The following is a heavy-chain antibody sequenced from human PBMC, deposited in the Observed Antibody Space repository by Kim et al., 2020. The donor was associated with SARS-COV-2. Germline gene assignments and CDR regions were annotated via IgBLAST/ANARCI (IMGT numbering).Heavy chain of an antibody. CDR1: GFTFSSYA. CDR2: ISGSGGST. CDR3: AKFYYDSSGYYYGLAPDAFDI. V-gene: IGHV3-23*01. D-gene: IGHD3-22*01. J-gene: IGHJ3*02. Sequence: GGSLRLSCAASGFTFSSYAMSWVRQAPGKGLEWVSAISGSGGSTYYADSVKGRFTISRDNSKNTLYLQMNSLRAEDTAVYYCAKFYYDSSGYYYGLAPDAFDIWGQGTMVTVSS.